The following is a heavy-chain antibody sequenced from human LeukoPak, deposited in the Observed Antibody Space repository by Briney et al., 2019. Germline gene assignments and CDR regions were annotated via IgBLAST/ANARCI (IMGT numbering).Heavy chain of an antibody. J-gene: IGHJ4*02. Sequence: SETLSLTCTVSGGSISSYYWSWIRQPPGKGLERIGYIYYSGSTNYNPSLKSRVTISVDTSKNQFSLKLSSMTAADTAVYYCAREGYDDDGLIDYWGQGTLVTVSS. D-gene: IGHD2-15*01. V-gene: IGHV4-59*01. CDR2: IYYSGST. CDR1: GGSISSYY. CDR3: AREGYDDDGLIDY.